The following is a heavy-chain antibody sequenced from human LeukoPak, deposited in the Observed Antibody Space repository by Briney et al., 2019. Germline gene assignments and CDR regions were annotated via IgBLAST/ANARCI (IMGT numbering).Heavy chain of an antibody. Sequence: GGSLRLSCAASGFTFSSYWMSWVRQAPGKGLEWVANIKQDGSEKYYVDSVKGRFTISRDNAKNSLYLQMNSLRAEDTAVYYCARGLGITMVRGVKYYYYYGMDVWGQGTTVTVSS. J-gene: IGHJ6*02. CDR1: GFTFSSYW. D-gene: IGHD3-10*01. CDR2: IKQDGSEK. V-gene: IGHV3-7*01. CDR3: ARGLGITMVRGVKYYYYYGMDV.